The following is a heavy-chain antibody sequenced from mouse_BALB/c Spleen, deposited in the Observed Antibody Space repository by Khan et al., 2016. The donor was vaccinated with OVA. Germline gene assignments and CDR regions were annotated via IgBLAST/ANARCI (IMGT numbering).Heavy chain of an antibody. CDR3: ARSYGGDFDY. CDR1: GYSITSDYA. Sequence: QLEESGPGLVKPSQSLSLTCTVTGYSITSDYAWYWIRQFPGNKLEWMGYISYSSNTKYNPFLKSRISITRDTSKNQFFLQLNSVTTEDTATYYCARSYGGDFDYWGQGTTLTVSS. J-gene: IGHJ2*01. CDR2: ISYSSNT. D-gene: IGHD1-1*02. V-gene: IGHV3-2*02.